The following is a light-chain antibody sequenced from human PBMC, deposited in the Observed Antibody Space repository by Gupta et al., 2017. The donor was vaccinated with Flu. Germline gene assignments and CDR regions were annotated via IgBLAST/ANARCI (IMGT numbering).Light chain of an antibody. Sequence: DIQMTQSPSSLSASVGDRVTITCRASQTISRYLNWYQQKPGKAPKLLIYTASSFQSGVPSRFSGSGSGTAFTLTIIRLQREDFASYYCHQRFTTPNTFGQGTKLEIK. V-gene: IGKV1-39*01. J-gene: IGKJ2*01. CDR3: HQRFTTPNT. CDR1: QTISRY. CDR2: TAS.